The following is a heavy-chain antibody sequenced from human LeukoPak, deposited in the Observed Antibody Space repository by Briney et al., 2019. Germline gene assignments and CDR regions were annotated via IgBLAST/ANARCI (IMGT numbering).Heavy chain of an antibody. CDR3: AKSFPSWIQLWGAFDY. CDR2: ISYDGSNK. Sequence: AGGSLRLSCAASGFTFSSYAMHWVRQAPGKGLEWVAVISYDGSNKYYADSVKGRFTISRDNSKNTLYLQMNSLRAEDTAVYYCAKSFPSWIQLWGAFDYWGQGTLVTVSS. CDR1: GFTFSSYA. J-gene: IGHJ4*02. D-gene: IGHD5-18*01. V-gene: IGHV3-30-3*02.